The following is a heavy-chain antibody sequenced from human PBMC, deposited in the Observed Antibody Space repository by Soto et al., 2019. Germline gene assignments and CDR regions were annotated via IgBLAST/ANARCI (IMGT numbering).Heavy chain of an antibody. D-gene: IGHD3-10*01. Sequence: QVQLVQSGAEVKKPGSSVKVSCKASGGTFSSYAISWVRQAPGQGLEWMGGIIPIFGTANYAQKFQGRVTITADESTSTAYMELSSLRSEDTAVYYCARAVVRGVIGYYYGMDVWGQGTTVTVSS. CDR1: GGTFSSYA. J-gene: IGHJ6*02. CDR2: IIPIFGTA. CDR3: ARAVVRGVIGYYYGMDV. V-gene: IGHV1-69*01.